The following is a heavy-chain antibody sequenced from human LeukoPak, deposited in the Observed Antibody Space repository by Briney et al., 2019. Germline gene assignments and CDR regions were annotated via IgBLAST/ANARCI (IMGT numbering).Heavy chain of an antibody. Sequence: SETLSLTCTVSGGSISSYYWSWIRQPPGKGLEWIGYIYYSGSTNYNSSLKSRITISVDTSKNQFSLKLSSVTAADTAVYYCARLYSSSLGRIFDYWGQGTLVTVSS. CDR1: GGSISSYY. CDR2: IYYSGST. D-gene: IGHD6-13*01. V-gene: IGHV4-59*01. CDR3: ARLYSSSLGRIFDY. J-gene: IGHJ4*02.